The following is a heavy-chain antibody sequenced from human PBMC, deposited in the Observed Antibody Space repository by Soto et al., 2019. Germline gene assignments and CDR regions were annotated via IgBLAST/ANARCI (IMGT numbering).Heavy chain of an antibody. CDR3: ARHGGEYNYGYNWFDP. D-gene: IGHD5-18*01. V-gene: IGHV4-31*03. Sequence: PSETLSLTCTVSGGSISRGAYYWNWIRQHPGKGLEWIGYIYSSGNTYYNPSLKSRVTISVDTSKNQFSLKLSSVTAADTAVYYCARHGGEYNYGYNWFDPWGQGTLVTV. J-gene: IGHJ5*02. CDR2: IYSSGNT. CDR1: GGSISRGAYY.